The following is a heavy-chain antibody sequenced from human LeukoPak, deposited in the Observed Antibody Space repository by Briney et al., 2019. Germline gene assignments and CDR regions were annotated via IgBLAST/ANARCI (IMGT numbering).Heavy chain of an antibody. CDR2: IYYSGST. CDR1: GGSISSYY. D-gene: IGHD2-15*01. CDR3: ARRSDRGGALVNWFDP. Sequence: SEILSLTCTVSGGSISSYYWSWIRQPPGKGLEWIGYIYYSGSTNYNPSLKSRVTISVDTSKNQFSLKLSSVTAADTAVYYCARRSDRGGALVNWFDPWGQGTLVTVSS. V-gene: IGHV4-59*08. J-gene: IGHJ5*02.